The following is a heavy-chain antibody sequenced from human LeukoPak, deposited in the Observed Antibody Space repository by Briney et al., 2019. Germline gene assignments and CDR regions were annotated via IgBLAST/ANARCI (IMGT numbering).Heavy chain of an antibody. D-gene: IGHD2-2*03. Sequence: GGSLRLSCAASGFTVSSNYMTWVRQAPGKGLEWVSSISGSGEAPYYADSLKGRFTISRDNFKNTLYLQMNSLRAEDTALYHCAKGADLDLVVVPAVRHWGQGTLVTVSS. CDR1: GFTVSSNY. CDR2: ISGSGEAP. J-gene: IGHJ4*02. V-gene: IGHV3-23*01. CDR3: AKGADLDLVVVPAVRH.